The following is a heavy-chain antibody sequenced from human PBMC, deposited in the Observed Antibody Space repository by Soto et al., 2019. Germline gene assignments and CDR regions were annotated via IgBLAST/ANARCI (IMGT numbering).Heavy chain of an antibody. CDR2: STHTGNT. V-gene: IGHV1-18*01. D-gene: IGHD3-10*01. Sequence: QVQLVQSGPEVKKPGASVKVSCKTSGYTFTSYVINWVRQAPGQGLEWMGFSTHTGNTNYAQEFRGRVALTTDSSTSTAYMEVRGLRSDDTAVYYCARSGEHPLDFWGQGTPVTVSS. CDR3: ARSGEHPLDF. J-gene: IGHJ4*02. CDR1: GYTFTSYV.